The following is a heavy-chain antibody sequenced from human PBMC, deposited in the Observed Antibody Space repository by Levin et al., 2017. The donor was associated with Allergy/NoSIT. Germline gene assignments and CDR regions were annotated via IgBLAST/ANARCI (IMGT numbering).Heavy chain of an antibody. D-gene: IGHD3-10*01. Sequence: SQTLSLPCTVSGGSIRSGGYYWSWIRQHPGKGLEWIGYICYSGSTYYNPSLKSRVTISVDTSKNQFSLKLSSVTAADTAVYYCASDPMVRGVIGYWGQGTLVTVSS. CDR3: ASDPMVRGVIGY. CDR2: ICYSGST. J-gene: IGHJ4*02. CDR1: GGSIRSGGYY. V-gene: IGHV4-31*03.